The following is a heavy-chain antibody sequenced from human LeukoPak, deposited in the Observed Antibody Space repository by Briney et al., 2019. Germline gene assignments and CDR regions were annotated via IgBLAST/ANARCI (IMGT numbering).Heavy chain of an antibody. CDR2: ISSSGSTI. V-gene: IGHV3-48*03. Sequence: GGSLRLSCAASGFTFSSYEMNWVRQAPGKGLEWVSYISSSGSTIYYADSVKGRFTISGDNAKNSLYLQMNSLRAEDTAVYYCARSSSRYCSGGSCYSGVLGYFDYWGQGTLVTVSS. D-gene: IGHD2-15*01. J-gene: IGHJ4*02. CDR3: ARSSSRYCSGGSCYSGVLGYFDY. CDR1: GFTFSSYE.